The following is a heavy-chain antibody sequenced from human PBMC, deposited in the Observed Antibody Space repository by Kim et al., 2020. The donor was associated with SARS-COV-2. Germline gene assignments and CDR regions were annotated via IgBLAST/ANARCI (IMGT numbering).Heavy chain of an antibody. D-gene: IGHD2-21*02. CDR1: GFTSSGDW. J-gene: IGHJ4*02. V-gene: IGHV3-74*01. CDR3: VRARYDGNCFGR. CDR2: IDGGGTAT. Sequence: GGSLILSCAASGFTSSGDWMHWVRQAPGKGLMWVSRIDGGGTATAYADAVEGRFTISRDSAKDTLYLQMNSLRDEDTAIYYCVRARYDGNCFGRWGQGTLVTVSS.